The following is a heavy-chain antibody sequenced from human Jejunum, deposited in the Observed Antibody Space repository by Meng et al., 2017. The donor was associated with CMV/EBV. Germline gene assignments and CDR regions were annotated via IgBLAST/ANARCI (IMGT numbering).Heavy chain of an antibody. CDR3: AKAGNSWPWYFDL. D-gene: IGHD6-13*01. V-gene: IGHV3-23*01. CDR1: GFTFSGYG. CDR2: ISGGGGAT. J-gene: IGHJ2*01. Sequence: AASGFTFSGYGMSWSRQAPGKGLEWVSGISGGGGATYYADSVKGRFTISRDNSKNTRYLQMNSLRVEDTAVYYCAKAGNSWPWYFDLWGRGTLVTVSS.